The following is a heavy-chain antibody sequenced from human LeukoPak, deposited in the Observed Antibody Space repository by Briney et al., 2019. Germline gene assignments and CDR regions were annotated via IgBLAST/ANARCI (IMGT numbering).Heavy chain of an antibody. V-gene: IGHV4-59*01. J-gene: IGHJ6*03. CDR3: ARANYYYYYMDV. Sequence: PSETLSLTCTVSGGSISSYYWSWIRQPPGKGLEWIGYIYYSGSTNYNPSLKSRVTISLDTSKNQFSLKLSSVTAADTALYYCARANYYYYYMDVWGKGTTVTISS. CDR1: GGSISSYY. CDR2: IYYSGST.